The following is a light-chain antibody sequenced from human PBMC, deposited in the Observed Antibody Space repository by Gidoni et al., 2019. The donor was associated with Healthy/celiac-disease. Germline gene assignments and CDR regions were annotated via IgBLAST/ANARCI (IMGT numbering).Light chain of an antibody. V-gene: IGLV3-19*01. CDR2: GKN. CDR1: SLRSYY. Sequence: SSELTQSPAVFVALGQTVRITCQGDSLRSYYASWYQQKPGQAPVLVIYGKNNRPSGIPDRFSGYSSGNTASLTITGAQAEDEADYYCNSRDSSGNHLVFGGGTKLTVL. CDR3: NSRDSSGNHLV. J-gene: IGLJ2*01.